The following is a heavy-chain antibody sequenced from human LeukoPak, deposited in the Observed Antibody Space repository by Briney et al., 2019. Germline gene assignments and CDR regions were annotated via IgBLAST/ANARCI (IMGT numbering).Heavy chain of an antibody. CDR3: ARDACSGGACFDC. Sequence: GGSLRLSCATSGFSFTTYGFHWVRQAPGKGLEWVAVIWYDGSKTYYPDSVKGRFTMSRDDSKNTLYLQMNSLRADDTAVYYCARDACSGGACFDCGGQGTLVTVSS. CDR2: IWYDGSKT. CDR1: GFSFTTYG. V-gene: IGHV3-33*01. D-gene: IGHD2-21*02. J-gene: IGHJ4*02.